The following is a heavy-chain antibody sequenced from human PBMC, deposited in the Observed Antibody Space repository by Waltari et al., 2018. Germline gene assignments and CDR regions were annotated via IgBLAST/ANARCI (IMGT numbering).Heavy chain of an antibody. CDR2: IYHDGSNA. V-gene: IGHV3-33*06. CDR3: AKPFYNWDDPLVS. J-gene: IGHJ5*02. D-gene: IGHD1-20*01. Sequence: QVQLVESGGGVVQPGRSLRLSCAASGFVFSVYGMQWVRQAPGKGLEWVAVIYHDGSNAYYADSVKGRFTFSRDNSKSTLYLQMNSLREEDTAVYYCAKPFYNWDDPLVSWGQGTVVTVSS. CDR1: GFVFSVYG.